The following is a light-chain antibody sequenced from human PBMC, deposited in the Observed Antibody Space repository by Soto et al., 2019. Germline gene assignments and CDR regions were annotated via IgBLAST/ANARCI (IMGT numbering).Light chain of an antibody. Sequence: DTQMTQSPSSLSASVGDRVTITCQASHDINNFLNWYQQKPGKAPKLLIYDASNLETGVPSRFSGRGSGTDFTFTISSLQTEDIATYFCQQYDNIPLTFGPGTKVDIK. V-gene: IGKV1-33*01. CDR1: HDINNF. CDR2: DAS. J-gene: IGKJ3*01. CDR3: QQYDNIPLT.